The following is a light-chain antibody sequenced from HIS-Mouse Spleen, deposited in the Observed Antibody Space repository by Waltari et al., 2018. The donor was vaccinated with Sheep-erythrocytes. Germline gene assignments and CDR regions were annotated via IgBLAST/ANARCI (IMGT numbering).Light chain of an antibody. V-gene: IGLV1-36*01. CDR2: YDD. CDR3: CSYAGSYNHV. Sequence: QSVLTQPPSVSEAPRQRVTIPCSGSSSNIGNNAVNWYQQLPGKAPKLLIYYDDLLPSGVSDRFSGSKSGTSASLTISGLQAEDEADYYCCSYAGSYNHVFATGTKVTVL. J-gene: IGLJ1*01. CDR1: SSNIGNNA.